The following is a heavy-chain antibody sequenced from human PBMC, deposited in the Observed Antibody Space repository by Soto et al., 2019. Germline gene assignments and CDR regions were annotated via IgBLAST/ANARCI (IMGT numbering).Heavy chain of an antibody. J-gene: IGHJ4*02. Sequence: AGGSLRLSCAASGFTFSSYAMSWVRQSPGKGLEWVSSISGSGGATYYADSVKGRFTISRDKSKNTVYLQVNSLRAEDTAVYYCAKGQLGAISPFGHWGQGTLVTVSS. D-gene: IGHD1-26*01. V-gene: IGHV3-23*01. CDR2: ISGSGGAT. CDR3: AKGQLGAISPFGH. CDR1: GFTFSSYA.